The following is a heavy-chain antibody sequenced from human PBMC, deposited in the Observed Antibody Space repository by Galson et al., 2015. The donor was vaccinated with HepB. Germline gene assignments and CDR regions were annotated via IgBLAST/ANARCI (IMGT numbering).Heavy chain of an antibody. CDR3: AKGGSTFYYMDV. V-gene: IGHV3-30*18. CDR2: ISYDGSNK. CDR1: GFTFSSYG. D-gene: IGHD2-2*01. Sequence: SLRLSCAASGFTFSSYGMHWVRQAPGKGLEWVAVISYDGSNKYYADSVKGRFTISRDNSKNTLYLQMNSLRAEDTAVYYCAKGGSTFYYMDVWGKGTTVTVSS. J-gene: IGHJ6*03.